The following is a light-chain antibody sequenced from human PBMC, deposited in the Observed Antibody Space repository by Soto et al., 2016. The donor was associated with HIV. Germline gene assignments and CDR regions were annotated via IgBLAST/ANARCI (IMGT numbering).Light chain of an antibody. V-gene: IGKV1-5*01. CDR1: QSFSSW. J-gene: IGKJ1*01. CDR3: LQHNSYPWT. Sequence: DIQMTQSPSTLSASIGDRVTITCRASQSFSSWLAWYQQKPGKAPKRLIYAASSSQSGVPSRFSGSGSGTEFILTISSLQPEDFATYYCLQHNSYPWTFGQGTKVEIK. CDR2: AAS.